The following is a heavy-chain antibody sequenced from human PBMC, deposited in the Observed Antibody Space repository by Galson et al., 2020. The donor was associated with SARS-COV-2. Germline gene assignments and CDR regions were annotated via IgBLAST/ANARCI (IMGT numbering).Heavy chain of an antibody. J-gene: IGHJ6*02. CDR1: GYTFTGYY. D-gene: IGHD5-18*01. Sequence: ASVTVSCKASGYTFTGYYMHWVRQAPGQGLEWMGWINPNSGGTNYAQKFQGRVTMTRDTSISTAYMELSRLRSDDTAVYYCARDPPLYSYGYSSYYYGMDVWGQGTTVTVSS. CDR3: ARDPPLYSYGYSSYYYGMDV. CDR2: INPNSGGT. V-gene: IGHV1-2*02.